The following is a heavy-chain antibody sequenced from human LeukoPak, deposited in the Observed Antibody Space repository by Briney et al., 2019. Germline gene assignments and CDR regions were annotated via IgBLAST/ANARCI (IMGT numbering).Heavy chain of an antibody. D-gene: IGHD2-15*01. CDR2: IIPIFGTA. CDR1: GGTFSSYA. Sequence: ASVKVSCKASGGTFSSYAISWVRQAPGQGLEWMGGIIPIFGTANYAQKFQGRVTITADKSTSTAYMGLSSLRSEDTAVYYCAQVLGYAFDIWGQGTMVTVSS. J-gene: IGHJ3*02. V-gene: IGHV1-69*06. CDR3: AQVLGYAFDI.